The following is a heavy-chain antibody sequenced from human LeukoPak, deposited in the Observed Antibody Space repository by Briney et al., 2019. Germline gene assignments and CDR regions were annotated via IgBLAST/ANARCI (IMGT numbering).Heavy chain of an antibody. CDR3: AREGFGEFADM. V-gene: IGHV3-74*01. Sequence: GGSLRLSCAASGFTFSSYWMHWVRQAPGKGLVWVSRINSDGSSTSYADSVKGRFTISRENARNSFYLQMKNLRAGDTAVYYCAREGFGEFADMWGQGTMVTVSS. J-gene: IGHJ3*02. CDR1: GFTFSSYW. CDR2: INSDGSST. D-gene: IGHD3-10*01.